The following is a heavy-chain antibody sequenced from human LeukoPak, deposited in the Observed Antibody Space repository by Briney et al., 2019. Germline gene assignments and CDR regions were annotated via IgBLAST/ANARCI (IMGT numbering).Heavy chain of an antibody. D-gene: IGHD2-2*01. V-gene: IGHV1-18*01. J-gene: IGHJ6*02. CDR2: ISAYNGNT. Sequence: ASVKVSCKASGYTFTSYGISWVRQAPGQGLEWMGWISAYNGNTNYAQKLQGRVTMTTHTSTSTAYMELRSLRSDDTAVYYCARGICSSTSCYLYYYGMDVWGQGTTVTVSS. CDR1: GYTFTSYG. CDR3: ARGICSSTSCYLYYYGMDV.